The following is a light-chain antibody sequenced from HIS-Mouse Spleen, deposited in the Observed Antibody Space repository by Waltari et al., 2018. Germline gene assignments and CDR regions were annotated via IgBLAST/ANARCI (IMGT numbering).Light chain of an antibody. Sequence: SYELTQPPSVSVSPGQTASITCSGDKLGDKYACWYQQKPGQSPVLVIYQTSKRPSGILERFSGSNSGNTASLTISGTGAMDEADYYCQAWDGSTVVFGGGTKLTVL. CDR3: QAWDGSTVV. CDR1: KLGDKY. J-gene: IGLJ2*01. V-gene: IGLV3-1*01. CDR2: QTS.